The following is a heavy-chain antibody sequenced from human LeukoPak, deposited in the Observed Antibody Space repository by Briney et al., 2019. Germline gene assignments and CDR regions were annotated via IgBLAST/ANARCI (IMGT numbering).Heavy chain of an antibody. CDR2: INQDGGEK. Sequence: GGSLRVSCTTSGFTFSSYWMSWVRQAPGKGLEWMANINQDGGEKYYVDSAKGRFTIFRANAKISLYLQMTSLRAEDTAIYYCARAPIVVVPAWRPTYFDYWGQGTLVTASS. J-gene: IGHJ4*02. CDR3: ARAPIVVVPAWRPTYFDY. V-gene: IGHV3-7*01. CDR1: GFTFSSYW. D-gene: IGHD2-2*01.